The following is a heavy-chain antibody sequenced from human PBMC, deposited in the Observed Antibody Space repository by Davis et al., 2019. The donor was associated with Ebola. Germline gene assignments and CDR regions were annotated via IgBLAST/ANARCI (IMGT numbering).Heavy chain of an antibody. V-gene: IGHV1-8*01. CDR3: ARAQFPTTSDH. CDR2: MNPNSGNT. J-gene: IGHJ4*02. CDR1: GYTFTSYD. Sequence: AASVKVSCKASGYTFTSYDINWVRQATGQGLEWMGWMNPNSGNTGYAQKFQGRVTMTRNTSISTAYMEVGILRSDDTAVYYCARAQFPTTSDHWGQGTLVTVSS. D-gene: IGHD1-1*01.